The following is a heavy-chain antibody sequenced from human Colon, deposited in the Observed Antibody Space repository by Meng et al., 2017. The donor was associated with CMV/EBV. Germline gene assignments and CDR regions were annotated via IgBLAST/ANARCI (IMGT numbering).Heavy chain of an antibody. D-gene: IGHD6-6*01. CDR3: AKALSTPAARPTPLDF. V-gene: IGHV3-23*01. CDR1: GFTFYNFA. Sequence: GGSLRLSCAASGFTFYNFAMSWVRLAPGKGLEWVATISSVGVSISYADSVKGRFTISRDNSNNTLYLQMNSLRADDTATYFCAKALSTPAARPTPLDFWGQGSLVTVSS. J-gene: IGHJ4*02. CDR2: ISSVGVSI.